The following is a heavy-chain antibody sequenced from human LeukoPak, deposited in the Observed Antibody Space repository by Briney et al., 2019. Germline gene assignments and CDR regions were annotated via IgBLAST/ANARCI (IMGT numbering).Heavy chain of an antibody. D-gene: IGHD3-10*01. J-gene: IGHJ4*02. CDR2: IKQDGSEK. CDR1: GFTFSSYW. Sequence: GGSLRLSCAASGFTFSSYWMSWVRQAPGKGLEWVANIKQDGSEKYYVDSVKGRFTISRDNAKNSLYLQMNSLRAEDTAVYYCAREDYYGSPSTDYWGQGTLVTVSS. V-gene: IGHV3-7*01. CDR3: AREDYYGSPSTDY.